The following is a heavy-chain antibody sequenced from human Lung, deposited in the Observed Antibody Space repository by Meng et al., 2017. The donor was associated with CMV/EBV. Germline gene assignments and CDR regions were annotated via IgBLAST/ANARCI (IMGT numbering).Heavy chain of an antibody. CDR3: ARHHHSPTFDY. V-gene: IGHV4-39*01. CDR2: VVYSGTT. D-gene: IGHD1-14*01. Sequence: LRRQESGLGLWHPSETLSLTCTVSGGSISSSSYYWAWIRQPPGEGLEWIGSVVYSGTTYYTSSLKSRVSISVDTSKNQFSLKLSSVTAADTAVYYCARHHHSPTFDYWGQGTLVTVSS. CDR1: GGSISSSSYY. J-gene: IGHJ4*02.